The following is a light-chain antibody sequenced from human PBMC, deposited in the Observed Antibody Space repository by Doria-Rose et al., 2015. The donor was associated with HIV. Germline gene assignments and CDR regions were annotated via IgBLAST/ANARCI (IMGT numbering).Light chain of an antibody. CDR2: AAP. CDR1: QSISSY. J-gene: IGKJ5*01. Sequence: DIQVTQSPSSLSASVGDRVTITCRASQSISSYLNWYQQKPGKALKLLIYAAPSLQSGVPSRFSGSGSGTDFTLTISSLQPEDFATFYCQQSYSTPITFGQGTRLEFK. CDR3: QQSYSTPIT. V-gene: IGKV1-39*01.